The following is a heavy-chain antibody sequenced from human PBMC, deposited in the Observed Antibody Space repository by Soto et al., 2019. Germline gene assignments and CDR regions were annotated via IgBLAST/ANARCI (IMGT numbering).Heavy chain of an antibody. D-gene: IGHD3-10*01. CDR1: GGLFSSYA. J-gene: IGHJ4*02. Sequence: QVQLVQSGAEVKKPGSSMKISCKASGGLFSSYAISWVRQAPGQGLEWMGGIIPVFGTTNYAQKFQDRVTITADDSTNTAYMDLSSLRSEDTAIYYCAMGGIPYGWFNEVWGQGTLGTVSS. CDR2: IIPVFGTT. CDR3: AMGGIPYGWFNEV. V-gene: IGHV1-69*01.